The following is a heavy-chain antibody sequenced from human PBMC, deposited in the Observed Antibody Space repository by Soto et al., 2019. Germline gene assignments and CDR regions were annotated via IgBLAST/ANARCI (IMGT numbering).Heavy chain of an antibody. V-gene: IGHV1-2*02. D-gene: IGHD1-1*01. CDR2: INANSGGT. CDR3: ARAGLTTLELATTF. CDR1: GYTFTGYY. J-gene: IGHJ4*02. Sequence: ASVKVSCKTSGYTFTGYYMHWMRQAPGQGLEWMGWINANSGGTKYAQKFQGRVTMTRDTSISTAYMDLSRLTSDDTAMYYCARAGLTTLELATTFWGQGTLVTSPQ.